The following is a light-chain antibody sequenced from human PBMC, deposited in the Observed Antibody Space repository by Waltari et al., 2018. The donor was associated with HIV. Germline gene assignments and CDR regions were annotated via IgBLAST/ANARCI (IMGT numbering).Light chain of an antibody. CDR2: KVS. Sequence: DVVMTQSPLSLPVNLGQPASIACRSTQSLLYSDGDTYLNWFHQRPGQSPRRLIYKVSNRDSGVPDMFSGRGSGTDFTLKISRVEAEDVGVYYCMQGTHWPPTFGGGTKVEIK. CDR3: MQGTHWPPT. J-gene: IGKJ4*02. CDR1: QSLLYSDGDTY. V-gene: IGKV2-30*01.